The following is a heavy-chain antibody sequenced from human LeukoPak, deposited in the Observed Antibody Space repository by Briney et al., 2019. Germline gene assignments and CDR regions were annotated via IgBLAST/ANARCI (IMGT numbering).Heavy chain of an antibody. CDR3: ARDRHYCGGDCPFDL. D-gene: IGHD2-21*02. Sequence: GGSLRLSCAASGFTFSSYAMHWVRQAPGKGLEWVAVISYDGSNKYYADSVKGRFTISRDNAKNSLYLQMNSLRAEDTAVYYCARDRHYCGGDCPFDLWGRGTLVTVSS. CDR2: ISYDGSNK. J-gene: IGHJ2*01. CDR1: GFTFSSYA. V-gene: IGHV3-30-3*01.